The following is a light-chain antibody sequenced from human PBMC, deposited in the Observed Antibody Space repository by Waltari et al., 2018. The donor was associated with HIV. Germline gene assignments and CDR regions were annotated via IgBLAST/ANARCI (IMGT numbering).Light chain of an antibody. CDR3: YSTDSSDSHRGV. CDR2: EDT. CDR1: ALTKGS. J-gene: IGLJ1*01. V-gene: IGLV3-10*01. Sequence: SFELPQPPSVSVSPGQTATIACSGNALTKGSPYWYRQRSGQAPELVLYEDTKRPSVIPERFHGSRSGTTATLIINGAQAEDEGDYYCYSTDSSDSHRGVFGTGTAVYVL.